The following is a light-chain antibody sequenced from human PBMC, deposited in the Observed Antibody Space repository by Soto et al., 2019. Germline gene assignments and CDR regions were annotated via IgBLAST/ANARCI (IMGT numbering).Light chain of an antibody. V-gene: IGKV1-27*01. CDR2: AAS. Sequence: DIQMTQSPSSLSASVGDRVTITCRASQDIRIYLGWYQQKPGQVPKLLIYAASTLQSGVPSRFSGSGSGTDFTLTISSLQPEDAATYYCQKYNSVPVTFGPGTKVDIK. CDR3: QKYNSVPVT. CDR1: QDIRIY. J-gene: IGKJ3*01.